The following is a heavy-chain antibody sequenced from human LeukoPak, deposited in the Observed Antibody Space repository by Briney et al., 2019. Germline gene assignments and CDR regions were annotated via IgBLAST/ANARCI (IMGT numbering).Heavy chain of an antibody. Sequence: GASVKVSCKASGYTFTGYYMHWVRQAPGQGLEWMGWINPNSGGTNYAQKFQGRVTMTRDTSISTAYMELSRLRSDDTAVYYCARDLGSSSWYGGLYYYYGMDVWGQGTTVTVSS. CDR3: ARDLGSSSWYGGLYYYYGMDV. V-gene: IGHV1-2*02. CDR1: GYTFTGYY. CDR2: INPNSGGT. J-gene: IGHJ6*02. D-gene: IGHD6-13*01.